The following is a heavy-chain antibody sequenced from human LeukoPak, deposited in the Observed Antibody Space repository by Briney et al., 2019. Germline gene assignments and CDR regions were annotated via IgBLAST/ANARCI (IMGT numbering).Heavy chain of an antibody. J-gene: IGHJ4*02. D-gene: IGHD5-12*01. Sequence: ASVKVSCKASGYTFTKYGVSWVRQAPGQGLEWIGWINADNGNINYAQNLQGRVTVTTDTSTSTAYMELRSLRSDDTAVYYCARDIAYNIDYWGQGTLVTVSS. CDR3: ARDIAYNIDY. CDR1: GYTFTKYG. CDR2: INADNGNI. V-gene: IGHV1-18*04.